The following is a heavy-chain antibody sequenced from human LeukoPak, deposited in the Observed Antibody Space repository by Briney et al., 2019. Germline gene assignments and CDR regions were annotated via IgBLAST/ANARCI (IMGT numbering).Heavy chain of an antibody. Sequence: ASVKVSCKASGYTFTGYYMHWVRQAPGQGLEWMGWINPNSGGTNYAQKFQGRVTMTRDTSISTGYMELSWLRSDDTAVYYCTRGYYEFSGFDFWGQGTLVTVSS. CDR1: GYTFTGYY. CDR3: TRGYYEFSGFDF. D-gene: IGHD3-3*01. J-gene: IGHJ4*02. V-gene: IGHV1-2*02. CDR2: INPNSGGT.